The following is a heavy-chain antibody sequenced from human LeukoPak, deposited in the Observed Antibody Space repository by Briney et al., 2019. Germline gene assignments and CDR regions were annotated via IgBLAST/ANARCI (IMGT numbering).Heavy chain of an antibody. J-gene: IGHJ4*02. CDR1: GGSISSGGYY. CDR2: IYYSGST. Sequence: SETLSLTCTVSGGSISSGGYYWSWIRQHPGKGLEWIGYIYYSGSTYYNPSLKSRVTISVDTSKNQFSLKLSSVTAADTAVYYCARHQQQLVLAFDYWGQGTLVTVSS. CDR3: ARHQQQLVLAFDY. V-gene: IGHV4-39*01. D-gene: IGHD6-13*01.